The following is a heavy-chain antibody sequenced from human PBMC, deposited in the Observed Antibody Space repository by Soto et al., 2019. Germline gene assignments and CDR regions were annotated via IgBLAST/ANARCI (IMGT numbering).Heavy chain of an antibody. D-gene: IGHD4-4*01. CDR1: GFTFSSYW. J-gene: IGHJ6*02. V-gene: IGHV3-74*01. CDR3: ARDLYSNYDADYYYYGMDV. Sequence: VGSLRLSCAASGFTFSSYWMHWVRQAPGKGLVWVSRINSDGSSTSYADSVKGRFTISRDNAKNTLYLQMNSLRAEDTAVYYCARDLYSNYDADYYYYGMDVWGQGTTVTVSS. CDR2: INSDGSST.